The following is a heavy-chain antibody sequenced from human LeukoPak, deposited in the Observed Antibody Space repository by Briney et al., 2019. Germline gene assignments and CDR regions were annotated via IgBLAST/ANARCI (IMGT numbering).Heavy chain of an antibody. V-gene: IGHV1-24*01. Sequence: ASVKVSCKVSGYTLTELSMHWVRQAPGKGLEWMGGFDPEDGETIYAQKFQGRVTMTEDTSTDAAYMELSSLRVEDTALYYCAFRSGWYEGLAAFDIWGQGTMVTVSS. J-gene: IGHJ3*02. CDR3: AFRSGWYEGLAAFDI. D-gene: IGHD6-19*01. CDR2: FDPEDGET. CDR1: GYTLTELS.